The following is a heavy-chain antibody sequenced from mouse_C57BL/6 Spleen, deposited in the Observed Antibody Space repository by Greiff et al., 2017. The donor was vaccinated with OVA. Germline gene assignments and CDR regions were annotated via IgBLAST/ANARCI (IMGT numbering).Heavy chain of an antibody. CDR2: ISDGGSYT. Sequence: EVKLQESGGGLVKPGGSLKLSCAASGFTFSSYAMSWVRQTPEKRLEWVATISDGGSYTYYPDNVKGRFTISRDNAKNNLYLQMSHLKSEDTAMYYCAREDYGSSSYYFDYWGQGTTLTVSS. J-gene: IGHJ2*01. V-gene: IGHV5-4*01. CDR3: AREDYGSSSYYFDY. D-gene: IGHD1-1*01. CDR1: GFTFSSYA.